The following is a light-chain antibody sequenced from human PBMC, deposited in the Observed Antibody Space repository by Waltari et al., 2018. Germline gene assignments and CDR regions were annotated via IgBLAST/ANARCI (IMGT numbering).Light chain of an antibody. V-gene: IGKV2-28*01. CDR3: MQALQTPLT. Sequence: IVMTKSPISLPVTPGEPASISCRSSTCLLHNNGYDYLDWYVQKPGQSPHLLIYLGFNRASGVPDRFSGDGSGTDFTLKISRVEAEDVGIYYCMQALQTPLTFGGGTKVEIK. CDR2: LGF. J-gene: IGKJ4*01. CDR1: TCLLHNNGYDY.